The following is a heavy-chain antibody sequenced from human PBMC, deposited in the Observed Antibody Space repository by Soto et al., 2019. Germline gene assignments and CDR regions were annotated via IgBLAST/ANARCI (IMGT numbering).Heavy chain of an antibody. Sequence: AVGSLRLSWAASGVTCISYTMHWVRQAPGKGLEWVSLISWDGGSTYYADSVKGRFTISRDNSKNSLYLQMNSLRTEDTALYYCAKDAHVLRFLEWSSMDVWGQGTTVTVSS. J-gene: IGHJ6*02. CDR2: ISWDGGST. CDR3: AKDAHVLRFLEWSSMDV. CDR1: GVTCISYT. D-gene: IGHD3-3*01. V-gene: IGHV3-43*01.